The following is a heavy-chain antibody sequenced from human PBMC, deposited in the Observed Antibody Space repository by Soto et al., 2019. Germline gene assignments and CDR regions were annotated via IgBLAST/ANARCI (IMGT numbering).Heavy chain of an antibody. D-gene: IGHD2-21*01. CDR2: ISTSGSHI. Sequence: GSLRLSCAASGFTFSSYSMNWVRQAPGRGLEWVSSISTSGSHIYYADSVKGRFTISRDNSKNTLYLHMSSLRAEDTALYYCAKFVAIDMEVRAFDIWGQGTLVTVSS. J-gene: IGHJ3*02. V-gene: IGHV3-21*04. CDR3: AKFVAIDMEVRAFDI. CDR1: GFTFSSYS.